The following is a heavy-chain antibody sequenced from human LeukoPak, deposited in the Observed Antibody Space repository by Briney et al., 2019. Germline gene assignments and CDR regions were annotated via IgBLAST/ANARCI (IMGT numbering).Heavy chain of an antibody. J-gene: IGHJ6*03. CDR1: GYTCTSYD. CDR2: MNPNSGNT. Sequence: GASVKVSCKASGYTCTSYDINWVRQATGQGLEWMGWMNPNSGNTGYAQKFQGRVTMTRNTSISTAYMELSRLRSDDTAVHYCARGTDYYYYYMDVWGKGTTVTVSS. CDR3: ARGTDYYYYYMDV. V-gene: IGHV1-8*01.